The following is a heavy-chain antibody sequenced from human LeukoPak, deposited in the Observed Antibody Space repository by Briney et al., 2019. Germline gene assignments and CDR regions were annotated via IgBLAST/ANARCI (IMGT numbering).Heavy chain of an antibody. D-gene: IGHD3-10*01. V-gene: IGHV1-69*04. CDR3: ARVGWFGEFRLDY. Sequence: GSSVKVSCKASGGTFSSYAISWVRQAPGQGLEWMGRIILILGIANYAQKFQGRVTITADKSTSTAYMELSSLRSEDTAVYYCARVGWFGEFRLDYWGQGTLVTVSS. CDR1: GGTFSSYA. J-gene: IGHJ4*02. CDR2: IILILGIA.